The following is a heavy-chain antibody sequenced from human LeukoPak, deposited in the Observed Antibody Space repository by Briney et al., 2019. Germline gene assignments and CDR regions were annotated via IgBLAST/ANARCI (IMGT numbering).Heavy chain of an antibody. CDR2: IYHSGST. CDR3: ARSPGYSSSWPPFDY. D-gene: IGHD6-13*01. Sequence: SETLSLTCTVSGGSISSYYWSWIRQPPGKGLEWIGEIYHSGSTNYNPSLKSRVTISVDKSKNQFSLKLSSVTAADTAVYYCARSPGYSSSWPPFDYWGQGTLVTVSS. J-gene: IGHJ4*02. V-gene: IGHV4-59*12. CDR1: GGSISSYY.